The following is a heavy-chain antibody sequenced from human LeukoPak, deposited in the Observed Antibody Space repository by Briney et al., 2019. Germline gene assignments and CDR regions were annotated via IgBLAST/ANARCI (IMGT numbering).Heavy chain of an antibody. Sequence: ASVKVSCKASGYTFTGYYMHWVRQAPGQGLEWMGWIKPNSGGTNYAQKFQGRVTMTRDTSISTAYMELSRLRSDDTAVYYCARGSAHYYDSSGYYPLDYWGQGTLVTVSS. CDR2: IKPNSGGT. J-gene: IGHJ4*02. CDR1: GYTFTGYY. CDR3: ARGSAHYYDSSGYYPLDY. D-gene: IGHD3-22*01. V-gene: IGHV1-2*02.